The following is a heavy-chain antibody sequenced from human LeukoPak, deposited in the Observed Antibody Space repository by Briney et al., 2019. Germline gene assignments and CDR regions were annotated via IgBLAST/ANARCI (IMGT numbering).Heavy chain of an antibody. CDR1: GYSISSGYY. J-gene: IGHJ6*03. CDR2: IYHSGST. CDR3: ARLGGRIYYYYMDV. D-gene: IGHD3-16*01. V-gene: IGHV4-38-2*02. Sequence: PSETLSLTCTVSGYSISSGYYWGWIRQPPGKGLEWIGSIYHSGSTYYNPSLKSRVTISVDTSKNQFSLKLSSVTAADTAVYYCARLGGRIYYYYMDVWGKGTTVTVSS.